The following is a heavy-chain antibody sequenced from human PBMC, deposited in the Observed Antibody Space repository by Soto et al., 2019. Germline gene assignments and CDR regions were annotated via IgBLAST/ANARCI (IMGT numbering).Heavy chain of an antibody. CDR2: INPSDGTS. J-gene: IGHJ4*02. D-gene: IGHD3-22*01. Sequence: ASVKVSCKASGYSLTGYYIHWVRQAPGQGLEWMGRINPSDGTSAYTQQFQGRFFMTRDTSTSTVFMELDSLKSQDTALYFCAREGSGSYLVLWGQGTLVTVSS. CDR1: GYSLTGYY. CDR3: AREGSGSYLVL. V-gene: IGHV1-46*01.